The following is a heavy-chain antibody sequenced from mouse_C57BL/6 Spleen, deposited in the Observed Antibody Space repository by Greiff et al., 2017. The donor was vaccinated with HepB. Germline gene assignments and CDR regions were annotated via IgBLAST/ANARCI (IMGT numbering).Heavy chain of an antibody. D-gene: IGHD6-1*01. V-gene: IGHV2-2*01. Sequence: QVQLKESGPGLVQPSQSLSITCTVSGFSLTSYGVHWVRQSPGKGLEWLGVIWSGGSTDYNAAFISRLGISKDNSKCQVFFKMNSLQADDTAIYYCARALSYSFYAMDYWGQGTSVTVSS. CDR3: ARALSYSFYAMDY. J-gene: IGHJ4*01. CDR1: GFSLTSYG. CDR2: IWSGGST.